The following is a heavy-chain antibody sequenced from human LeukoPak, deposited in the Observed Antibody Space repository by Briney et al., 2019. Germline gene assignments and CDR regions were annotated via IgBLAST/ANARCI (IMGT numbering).Heavy chain of an antibody. Sequence: SETLSLTCTVSGGSISSYYWSWIRQPPGKGLEWIGYIYYSGSTNYNPSLKSRVTISVDTSKNQFSLKLSSVTAADAAVYYCARVTTKAYYYYYMDVWGKGTTVTVSS. CDR3: ARVTTKAYYYYYMDV. CDR2: IYYSGST. CDR1: GGSISSYY. D-gene: IGHD3-3*01. J-gene: IGHJ6*03. V-gene: IGHV4-59*12.